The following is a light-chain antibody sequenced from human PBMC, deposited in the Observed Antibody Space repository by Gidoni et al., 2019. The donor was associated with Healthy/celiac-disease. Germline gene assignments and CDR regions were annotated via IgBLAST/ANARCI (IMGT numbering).Light chain of an antibody. Sequence: EIVMTQSPATLSVSPGERATLSCRASQSVSRNLAWYQQKPGQAPRRLIYGSSTRATGIPARFSGSGSGTEFTLTISSLQSEDFAVYYCQQYNNWPTITVGQGTRLEIK. J-gene: IGKJ5*01. CDR1: QSVSRN. CDR3: QQYNNWPTIT. CDR2: GSS. V-gene: IGKV3-15*01.